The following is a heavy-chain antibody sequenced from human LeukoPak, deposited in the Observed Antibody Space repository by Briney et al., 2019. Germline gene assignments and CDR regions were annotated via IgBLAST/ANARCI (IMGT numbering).Heavy chain of an antibody. CDR3: ARGDTMVRGVIITHWFDP. D-gene: IGHD3-10*01. V-gene: IGHV4-59*01. Sequence: TSETLSLTCTVSGGSISSYYWSWIRQPPGKGLEWIGYIYYSGSTNYNPSLKSRVTISVDTSKNQFSLKLSSVTAADTAVYYCARGDTMVRGVIITHWFDPWGQGTLVTVSS. J-gene: IGHJ5*02. CDR1: GGSISSYY. CDR2: IYYSGST.